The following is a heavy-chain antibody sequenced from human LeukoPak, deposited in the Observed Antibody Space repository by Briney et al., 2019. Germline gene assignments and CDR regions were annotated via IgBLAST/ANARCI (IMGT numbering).Heavy chain of an antibody. CDR1: TYIFTDFY. D-gene: IGHD1-26*01. CDR2: INPNSGDT. J-gene: IGHJ4*02. V-gene: IGHV1-2*04. Sequence: ASVKVSCKASTYIFTDFYLHWVRQAPGQGPEWVGWINPNSGDTKFGQKFQGWVTLSRDTSISTAYMELSRLKSDDTAVYYCARDGNGIGPDYWGQGTLVTVSS. CDR3: ARDGNGIGPDY.